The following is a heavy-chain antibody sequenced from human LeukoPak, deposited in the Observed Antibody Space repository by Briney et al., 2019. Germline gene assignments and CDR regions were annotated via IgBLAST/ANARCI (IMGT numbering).Heavy chain of an antibody. J-gene: IGHJ2*01. Sequence: GGSLRLSCAVSGLNFRSFWMSWVRQAPGKGLEWVANIKQDGSEKFYVDSVKGRFTISRDNAKNSLYLQMNSLRAEDSAVYFCARGFYFSMTELYYLDLWGRGTLVTVSS. V-gene: IGHV3-7*04. CDR1: GLNFRSFW. D-gene: IGHD2-8*01. CDR3: ARGFYFSMTELYYLDL. CDR2: IKQDGSEK.